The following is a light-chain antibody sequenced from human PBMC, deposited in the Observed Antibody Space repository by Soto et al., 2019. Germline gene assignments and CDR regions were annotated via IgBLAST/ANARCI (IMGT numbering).Light chain of an antibody. CDR1: SSDVGGYNY. Sequence: QSVLTQPASVSGSPGQSITISCTGTSSDVGGYNYVSWYQQHPGKAPKLMIYDVSNRPSGVSNRFSGSKSGNTASLTISGLQAEDEADHYCSSDTSSSRYVFGTGTKVTVL. CDR3: SSDTSSSRYV. CDR2: DVS. V-gene: IGLV2-14*01. J-gene: IGLJ1*01.